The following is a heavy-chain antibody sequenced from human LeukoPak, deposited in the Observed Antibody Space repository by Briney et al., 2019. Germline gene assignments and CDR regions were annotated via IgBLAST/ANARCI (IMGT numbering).Heavy chain of an antibody. V-gene: IGHV1-3*01. D-gene: IGHD3-22*01. CDR2: INGGSGNT. Sequence: ASVNVSCKASGYTFIDYTMHWLRQAPGQRLDWMGWINGGSGNTKYSPEFQGRVTITRDTSASTGYMELSSLRSEDTAVYYCANPRYDSSGYYYVDWGQGTLVTVSS. J-gene: IGHJ4*02. CDR3: ANPRYDSSGYYYVD. CDR1: GYTFIDYT.